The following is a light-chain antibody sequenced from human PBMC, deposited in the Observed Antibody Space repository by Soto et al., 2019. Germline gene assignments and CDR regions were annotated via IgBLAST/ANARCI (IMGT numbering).Light chain of an antibody. CDR1: SSDVGGYDY. V-gene: IGLV2-14*01. CDR3: GSYTSSSTLV. Sequence: QSVLTRPASVSGSHGQSITISCTGTSSDVGGYDYVSWYQQHPGKLPKFMIYEVTNRPSGVSSRFSGSKSGNTASLTISGLQAEDEADSYCGSYTSSSTLVFGTGTKLTVL. CDR2: EVT. J-gene: IGLJ1*01.